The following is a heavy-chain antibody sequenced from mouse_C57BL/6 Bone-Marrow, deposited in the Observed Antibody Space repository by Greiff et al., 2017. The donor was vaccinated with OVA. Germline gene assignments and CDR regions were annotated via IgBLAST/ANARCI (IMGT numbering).Heavy chain of an antibody. V-gene: IGHV1-53*01. Sequence: QVQLQQPGTELVKPGASVKLSCKASGYTFTGYWMHWVKQRPGQGLEWIGNINPSNGGTNYNQKFKSKATLTVDQSSSTAYMQLSSLTSEDSAVYYCARANCACYDMDYEGQGTAVTVSA. J-gene: IGHJ4*01. D-gene: IGHD4-1*01. CDR1: GYTFTGYW. CDR2: INPSNGGT. CDR3: ARANCACYDMDY.